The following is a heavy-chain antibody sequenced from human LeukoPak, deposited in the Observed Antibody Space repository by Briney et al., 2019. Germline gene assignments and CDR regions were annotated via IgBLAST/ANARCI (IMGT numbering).Heavy chain of an antibody. CDR1: GGSISSYY. Sequence: SETLSLTCTVSGGSISSYYWSWIRQTPGKGLEWIGYIYYSGSTNYNPSLKSRVTISVDTSKNQFSLKLSSVTAADTAVYYCARDGFRGDYWGQGTLVTVSS. CDR3: ARDGFRGDY. CDR2: IYYSGST. V-gene: IGHV4-59*01. J-gene: IGHJ4*02. D-gene: IGHD3-10*01.